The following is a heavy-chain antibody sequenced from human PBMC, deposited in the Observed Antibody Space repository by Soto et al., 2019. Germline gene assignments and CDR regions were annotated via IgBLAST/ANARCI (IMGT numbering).Heavy chain of an antibody. J-gene: IGHJ4*02. D-gene: IGHD3-22*01. CDR2: TSSSGSTI. Sequence: PGGSLRLSCAASGFTFSDYYMSWIRQAPGKGLEWVSYTSSSGSTIYCADSVKGRFTISRDNAKNSLYLQMNSLRAEDTAVYYCARAPYYDSSGYYYIMGGYFDYWGQGTLVTVSS. CDR3: ARAPYYDSSGYYYIMGGYFDY. CDR1: GFTFSDYY. V-gene: IGHV3-11*01.